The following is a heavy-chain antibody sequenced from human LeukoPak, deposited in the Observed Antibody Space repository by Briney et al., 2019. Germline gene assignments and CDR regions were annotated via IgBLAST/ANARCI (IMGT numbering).Heavy chain of an antibody. V-gene: IGHV3-23*01. J-gene: IGHJ6*02. CDR3: AKGLKATVTWYYYGMDV. CDR1: GFTFSSYA. Sequence: GSLRLSCAASGFTFSSYAMSWVRQAPGKGLEWVSAISGSGGSTYYADSVKGRFTISRDNSKNTLYLQMNSLRAEDTAVYYCAKGLKATVTWYYYGMDVWGQGTTVTVSS. CDR2: ISGSGGST. D-gene: IGHD4-17*01.